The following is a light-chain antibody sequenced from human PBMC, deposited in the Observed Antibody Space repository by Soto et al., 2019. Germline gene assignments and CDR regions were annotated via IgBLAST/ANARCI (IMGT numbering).Light chain of an antibody. CDR3: QHYYNYPWT. CDR2: AAS. J-gene: IGKJ1*01. Sequence: AVLLTQSPSSFSASTGDRATITCRASQDIHNYLAWYQQVPGTAPKLLLSAASILQTGVPSRFSGSGSGTDLTLTIDGLQSEDVATYFCQHYYNYPWTFGQGTPVE. CDR1: QDIHNY. V-gene: IGKV1-8*01.